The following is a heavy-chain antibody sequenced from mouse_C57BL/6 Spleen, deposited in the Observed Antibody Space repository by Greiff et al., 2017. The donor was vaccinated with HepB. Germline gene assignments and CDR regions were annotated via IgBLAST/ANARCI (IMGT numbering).Heavy chain of an antibody. Sequence: QVQLQQSGAELARPGASVKLSCKASGYTFTSYGISWVKQRTGQGLEWIGEIYPRSGNTYYNEKFKGKATLTADKSSSTAYMELRSLTSGDSAVYFCARSILGAYDYTFDYWGQGTTLTVSS. J-gene: IGHJ2*01. CDR2: IYPRSGNT. CDR1: GYTFTSYG. V-gene: IGHV1-81*01. D-gene: IGHD2-4*01. CDR3: ARSILGAYDYTFDY.